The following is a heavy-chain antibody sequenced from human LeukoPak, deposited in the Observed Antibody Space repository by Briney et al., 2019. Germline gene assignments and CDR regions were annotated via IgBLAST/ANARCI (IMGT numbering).Heavy chain of an antibody. CDR3: ARGGAITMIRGVPGY. D-gene: IGHD3-10*01. V-gene: IGHV3-7*01. J-gene: IGHJ4*02. Sequence: RTGGSLRLSCAASGFTFSSSAMSWVRQAPGKGLEWVATTNQDGSEKYYLDSVKGRFTISRDNAKNSLYLQMDSLRAEDTAVYYCARGGAITMIRGVPGYWGQGTLVTVSS. CDR2: TNQDGSEK. CDR1: GFTFSSSA.